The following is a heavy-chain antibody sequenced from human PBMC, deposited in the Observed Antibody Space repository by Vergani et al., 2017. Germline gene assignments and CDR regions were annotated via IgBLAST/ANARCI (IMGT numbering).Heavy chain of an antibody. J-gene: IGHJ4*02. Sequence: EVQLLESGGGLVQPGGSLRLSCAASGFTFSSYAMSWVRRAPGKGLEWVSAISGSGGSTYYADSVKGRFTIARDNSKNTLYLQMNSLRAEDTAVYYCAKSEAGVVLALFDYWGQGTLVTVSS. CDR2: ISGSGGST. V-gene: IGHV3-23*01. CDR3: AKSEAGVVLALFDY. CDR1: GFTFSSYA. D-gene: IGHD2-8*01.